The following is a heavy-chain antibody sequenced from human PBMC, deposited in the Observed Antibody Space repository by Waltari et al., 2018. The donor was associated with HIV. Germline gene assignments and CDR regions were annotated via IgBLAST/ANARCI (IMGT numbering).Heavy chain of an antibody. J-gene: IGHJ4*02. CDR2: INTGNDNT. D-gene: IGHD2-15*01. CDR1: GYTFTSYA. V-gene: IGHV1-3*04. CDR3: ARKGAAGFFYFDC. Sequence: QVQLVQSGAEVKKPGASVKVSCTASGYTFTSYAIHWVRQAPGQRLEWMGWINTGNDNTEYSQKFQGRVTIARDTSASTAYMELSSLTSEDTAIYYCARKGAAGFFYFDCWGQGTLVTVSS.